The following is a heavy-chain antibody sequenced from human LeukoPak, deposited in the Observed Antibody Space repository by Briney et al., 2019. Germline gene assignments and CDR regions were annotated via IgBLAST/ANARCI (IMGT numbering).Heavy chain of an antibody. CDR3: ASMTILGMDV. J-gene: IGHJ6*02. D-gene: IGHD3-3*01. V-gene: IGHV1-69*13. CDR1: GGTFSSYA. Sequence: SVKVSCKASGGTFSSYAISWVRQAPGQGLEWMGGIIPIFGTANYAQKFQGRVTITADESTSTAYMELSSLRAEDTAVYYCASMTILGMDVWGQGTTVTVSS. CDR2: IIPIFGTA.